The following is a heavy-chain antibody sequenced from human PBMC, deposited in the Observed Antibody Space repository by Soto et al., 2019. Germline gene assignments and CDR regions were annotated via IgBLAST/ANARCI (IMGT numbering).Heavy chain of an antibody. J-gene: IGHJ4*02. D-gene: IGHD5-18*01. CDR3: ATIQLWSEDFDY. V-gene: IGHV3-30-3*01. CDR2: ISYDGSNK. Sequence: GSLRLSCAASGFTFSSYAMHWVRQAPGKGLEWVAVISYDGSNKYYADSVKGRFTISRDNSKNTLYLQMNSLRAEDTGVYYCATIQLWSEDFDYWGQGA. CDR1: GFTFSSYA.